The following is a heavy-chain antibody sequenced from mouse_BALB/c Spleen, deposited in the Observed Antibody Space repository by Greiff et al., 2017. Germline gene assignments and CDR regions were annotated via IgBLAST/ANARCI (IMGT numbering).Heavy chain of an antibody. J-gene: IGHJ1*01. CDR3: ARERVDYPHWCFDV. D-gene: IGHD2-13*01. CDR1: GFSLTSYG. Sequence: QVQLQQSGPGLVQPSQSLSITCTVSGFSLTSYGVHWVRQSPGKGLEWLGVIWSGGSTDYNAAFISRLSISKDNSKSHVFFKMNSLQANDTAIYYWARERVDYPHWCFDVWGAGTTVTVAA. V-gene: IGHV2-2*02. CDR2: IWSGGST.